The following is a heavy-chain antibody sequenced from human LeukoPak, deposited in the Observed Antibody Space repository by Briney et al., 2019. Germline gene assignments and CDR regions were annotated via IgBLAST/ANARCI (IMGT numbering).Heavy chain of an antibody. CDR1: GYSISSGYY. CDR2: IYHSGST. CDR3: ASASYGSGSYYRRGFDP. J-gene: IGHJ5*02. D-gene: IGHD3-10*01. Sequence: SETLSLTCAVSGYSISSGYYWGWIRQPPGKGLEWIESIYHSGSTYYNPSLKSRVTISVDTSKNQFSLKLSSVTAADTAVYYCASASYGSGSYYRRGFDPWGQGTLVTVSS. V-gene: IGHV4-38-2*01.